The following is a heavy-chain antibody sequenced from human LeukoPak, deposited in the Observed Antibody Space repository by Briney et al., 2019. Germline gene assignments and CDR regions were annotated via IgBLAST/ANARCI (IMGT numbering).Heavy chain of an antibody. J-gene: IGHJ5*02. D-gene: IGHD3-3*01. CDR2: IYTSGST. CDR3: ARGVPALRFLEWLSPKGPNNWFDP. V-gene: IGHV4-61*02. CDR1: GGSISSGSYY. Sequence: SETLSLTCTVSGGSISSGSYYWSWIRQPAGKGLEWIGRIYTSGSTNYNPSLKSRVTISVDTSKNQFSLKLSSVTAADTAVYYCARGVPALRFLEWLSPKGPNNWFDPWGQGTLVTVSS.